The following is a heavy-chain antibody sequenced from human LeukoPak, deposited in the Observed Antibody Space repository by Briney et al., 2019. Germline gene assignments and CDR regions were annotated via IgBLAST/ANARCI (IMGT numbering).Heavy chain of an antibody. Sequence: GASVKVSCKASGYTFPSHGNSWVLQAPAHGLEWMGWISDYNGNTNYAQKLQGIVTMATDTSTSTAYMELRSLRSDDTAVYYCARYSVVAGTAFDYWGQGTLVTVSS. CDR1: GYTFPSHG. J-gene: IGHJ4*02. D-gene: IGHD6-19*01. CDR2: ISDYNGNT. V-gene: IGHV1-18*04. CDR3: ARYSVVAGTAFDY.